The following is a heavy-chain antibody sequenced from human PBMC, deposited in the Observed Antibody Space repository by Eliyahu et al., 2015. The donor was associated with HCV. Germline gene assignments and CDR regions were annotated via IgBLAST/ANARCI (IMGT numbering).Heavy chain of an antibody. D-gene: IGHD6-19*01. CDR1: GGSITTXX. CDR3: ASGGGGIAVAGTGGWFDP. J-gene: IGHJ5*02. CDR2: XHYXGST. Sequence: QVQLQESGPGLVKPSETLSLTCTXXGGSITTXXWSWIRQPPGKGLDWIGYXHYXGSTNYNPSLKSRVTISVDTSKNQFSLNLTSVTAADTAVYYCASGGGGIAVAGTGGWFDPWGQGTLVTVSS. V-gene: IGHV4-59*01.